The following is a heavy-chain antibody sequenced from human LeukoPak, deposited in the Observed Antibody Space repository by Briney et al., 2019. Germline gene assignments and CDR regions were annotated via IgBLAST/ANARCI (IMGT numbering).Heavy chain of an antibody. CDR1: GFTFSSYW. J-gene: IGHJ4*02. CDR3: AKGRGWLQFFDY. CDR2: ISGSGGST. D-gene: IGHD5-24*01. Sequence: GGSLRLSCAASGFTFSSYWMNWVRQAPGKGLEWVSTISGSGGSTYNADSVKGRFTIARDNSKNTLYLQMNSLRAEDTAVYFCAKGRGWLQFFDYWGQGTLVTVSS. V-gene: IGHV3-23*01.